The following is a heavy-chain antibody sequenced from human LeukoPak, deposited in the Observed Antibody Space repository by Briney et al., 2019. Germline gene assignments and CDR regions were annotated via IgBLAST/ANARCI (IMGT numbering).Heavy chain of an antibody. V-gene: IGHV3-43*02. D-gene: IGHD1-26*01. CDR1: GFTFEKYP. Sequence: AGGSLRLSCAASGFTFEKYPMHWVRQPPGKGLEWVALVTENGGTTFYAGSVKDRFTISRDNSKNSVYLQMNSLISEDTALYYCTQDYMGSYLAWGQGTLVTVSS. J-gene: IGHJ5*02. CDR2: VTENGGTT. CDR3: TQDYMGSYLA.